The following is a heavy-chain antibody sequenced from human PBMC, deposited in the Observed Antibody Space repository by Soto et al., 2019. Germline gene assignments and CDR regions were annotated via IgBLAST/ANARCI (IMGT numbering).Heavy chain of an antibody. J-gene: IGHJ5*02. CDR1: GFTFSSYS. CDR2: ISSSSSYI. V-gene: IGHV3-21*01. D-gene: IGHD4-17*01. CDR3: ARDGLDYGDYGA. Sequence: EVQLVESGGGLVKPGGSLRLSCAASGFTFSSYSMNWVRQAPGKGLEWVSSISSSSSYIYYADSVKGRFTISRDNAKNSLYLQMNSLRAEDTAVCYCARDGLDYGDYGAWGQGTLVTVSS.